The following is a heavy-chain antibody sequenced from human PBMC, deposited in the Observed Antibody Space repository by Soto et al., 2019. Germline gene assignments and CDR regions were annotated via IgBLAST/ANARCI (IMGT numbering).Heavy chain of an antibody. CDR1: GGSIRTYY. CDR2: IYNSGST. D-gene: IGHD3-10*01. Sequence: PSGTLSLTCTGSGGSIRTYYWSWIRRPPGKGLEWIGYIYNSGSTHSNPSLQSRVTISVDTSKNQFSLKLSSVTAADTAIYYCARARITMVREVIKYNMDVWGQGTTVTV. V-gene: IGHV4-59*01. CDR3: ARARITMVREVIKYNMDV. J-gene: IGHJ6*02.